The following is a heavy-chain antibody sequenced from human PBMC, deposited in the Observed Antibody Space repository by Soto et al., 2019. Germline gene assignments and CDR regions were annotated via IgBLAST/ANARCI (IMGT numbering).Heavy chain of an antibody. Sequence: SETLSLTCTVSGGSISSSSYYWGWIRQPPGKGLEWIGSIYYSGSTYYNPSLKSRVTISVDTSKNQFSLKLSSVTAADTAVYYCASLMTNYYGSGSYYKRYYYMDVWGKGTTVTVSS. V-gene: IGHV4-39*01. D-gene: IGHD3-10*01. CDR2: IYYSGST. CDR3: ASLMTNYYGSGSYYKRYYYMDV. J-gene: IGHJ6*03. CDR1: GGSISSSSYY.